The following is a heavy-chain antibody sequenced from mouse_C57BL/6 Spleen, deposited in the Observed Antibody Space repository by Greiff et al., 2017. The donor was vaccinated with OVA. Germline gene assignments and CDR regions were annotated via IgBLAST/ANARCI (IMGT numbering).Heavy chain of an antibody. D-gene: IGHD2-5*01. Sequence: VKLVESGAELVRPGASVTLSCKASGYTFTDYEMHWVKQTPVHGLEWIGAIDPETGGTAYNQKFKGKAILTADKSSSTAYMELRSLTSEDSAVYYCTRPAYYSNPWFAYWGQGTLVTVSA. CDR1: GYTFTDYE. J-gene: IGHJ3*01. CDR3: TRPAYYSNPWFAY. CDR2: IDPETGGT. V-gene: IGHV1-15*01.